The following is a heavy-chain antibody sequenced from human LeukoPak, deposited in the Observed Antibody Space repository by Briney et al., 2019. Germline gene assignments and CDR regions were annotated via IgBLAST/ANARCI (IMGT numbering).Heavy chain of an antibody. D-gene: IGHD3-10*01. Sequence: PGGSLRLSCAASGFTFSSYAMSWVRQAPGKGLEWVSAISGSGGSTYYADSVKGRFTISRDNSKNTLYLQMNSLRAEDTAVYYCAKVRGVRGVLYYFDYWGQGTLVTVSS. CDR2: ISGSGGST. CDR1: GFTFSSYA. V-gene: IGHV3-23*01. CDR3: AKVRGVRGVLYYFDY. J-gene: IGHJ4*02.